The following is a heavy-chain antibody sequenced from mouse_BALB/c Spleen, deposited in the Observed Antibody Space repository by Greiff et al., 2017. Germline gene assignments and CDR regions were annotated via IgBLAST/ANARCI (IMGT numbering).Heavy chain of an antibody. Sequence: VHVKQSGPELVKPGASVKVSCKASGYAFTSYNMYWVKQSHGKSLEWIGYIDPYNGGTSYNQKFKGKATLTVDKSSSTAYMHLNSLTSEDSAVYYCARGNYYGSTSYYYAMDYWGQGTSDTVSS. V-gene: IGHV1S135*01. CDR1: GYAFTSYN. D-gene: IGHD1-1*01. CDR2: IDPYNGGT. J-gene: IGHJ4*01. CDR3: ARGNYYGSTSYYYAMDY.